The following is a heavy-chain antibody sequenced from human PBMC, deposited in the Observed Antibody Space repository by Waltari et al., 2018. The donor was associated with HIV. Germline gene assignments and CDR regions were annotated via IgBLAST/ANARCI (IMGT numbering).Heavy chain of an antibody. CDR3: ARHSLTYYYDSSGYSVAFDY. CDR1: GGSISSSSYY. D-gene: IGHD3-22*01. V-gene: IGHV4-39*01. CDR2: IYYSGNT. Sequence: QLQLQESGPGLVKPSETLSLTCTVSGGSISSSSYYWGWIRQPPGKGLEWIGGIYYSGNTYTTPALKSRVTISVDTSKDQFSLKLSSVTAADTAVYYCARHSLTYYYDSSGYSVAFDYWGQGTLVTVSS. J-gene: IGHJ4*02.